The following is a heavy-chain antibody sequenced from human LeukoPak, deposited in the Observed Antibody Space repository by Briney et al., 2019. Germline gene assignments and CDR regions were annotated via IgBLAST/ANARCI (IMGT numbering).Heavy chain of an antibody. CDR1: GGAIGSDGYY. V-gene: IGHV4-31*03. J-gene: IGHJ5*02. Sequence: SSQTLSLTCSVSGGAIGSDGYYWNWIRQHPGKGLEWIGYIYYSGSASYNPSLKSRVTISVDTSKNQFSLKLSSVTAADTAVYYGARGIRGRGYNWFDPWAREPWSPSPQ. CDR2: IYYSGSA. CDR3: ARGIRGRGYNWFDP.